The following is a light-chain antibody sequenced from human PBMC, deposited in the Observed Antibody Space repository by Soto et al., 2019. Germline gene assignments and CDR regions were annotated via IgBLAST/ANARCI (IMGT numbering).Light chain of an antibody. CDR3: SSYTISNTLG. Sequence: QSVLTQPASVSGSPGQSITISCTGTSSDVGGYNYVSWYQQYPGKAPKLMIYDVSNRPSGVSNRFSGSKSGNTASLTISGLQAEDEADYYCSSYTISNTLGFESGTKVTVL. CDR2: DVS. V-gene: IGLV2-14*01. J-gene: IGLJ1*01. CDR1: SSDVGGYNY.